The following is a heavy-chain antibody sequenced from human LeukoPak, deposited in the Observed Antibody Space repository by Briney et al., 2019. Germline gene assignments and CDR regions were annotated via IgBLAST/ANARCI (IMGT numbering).Heavy chain of an antibody. J-gene: IGHJ4*02. D-gene: IGHD4-17*01. CDR2: IYHRGST. V-gene: IGHV4-30-2*01. CDR1: SGSISSSGYS. Sequence: PSETLSLTCAVSSGSISSSGYSWSWIRQPPGKALEWIGYIYHRGSTSYNPSLKSRVTMSLDRSKNRFSLKLTSVTAADTAVYYCARHERGDGDYSFDYWGQGTLVTVSS. CDR3: ARHERGDGDYSFDY.